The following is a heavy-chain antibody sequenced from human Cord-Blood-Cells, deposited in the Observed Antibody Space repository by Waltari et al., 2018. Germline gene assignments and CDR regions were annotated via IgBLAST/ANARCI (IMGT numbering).Heavy chain of an antibody. Sequence: QVQLQESGPGLVKPSETLSLTCPVSGRSISSHYCTWIRPPPGKGVEWIGYIYYSGSTNYNPSLKSRVTISVDTSKNQFSLKLSSVTAADTAVYYCARGLGSSWPDAFDIWGQGTMVTVSS. J-gene: IGHJ3*02. V-gene: IGHV4-59*11. D-gene: IGHD6-6*01. CDR3: ARGLGSSWPDAFDI. CDR1: GRSISSHY. CDR2: IYYSGST.